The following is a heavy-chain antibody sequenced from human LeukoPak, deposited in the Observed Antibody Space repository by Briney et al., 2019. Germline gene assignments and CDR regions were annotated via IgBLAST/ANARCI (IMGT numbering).Heavy chain of an antibody. J-gene: IGHJ4*02. V-gene: IGHV3-23*01. CDR3: AKRYCSSTSCYIKEYYFDY. CDR2: ISGSGGST. D-gene: IGHD2-2*01. Sequence: GGSLRLSCAASGFTFSSCAMSWVRQAQGKGLEWVSAISGSGGSTYYADAVKGRFTISRDNSKNTLYLQMNSLRAEDTAVYYCAKRYCSSTSCYIKEYYFDYWGQGTLVTVSS. CDR1: GFTFSSCA.